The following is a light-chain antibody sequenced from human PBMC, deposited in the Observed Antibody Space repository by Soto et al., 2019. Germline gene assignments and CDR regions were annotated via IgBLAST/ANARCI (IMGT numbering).Light chain of an antibody. Sequence: EIVMTQSPAILSVSPGERATLSCRASQSVAKDLAWYQHKPGQTPRLLTHGASTSATGIPDRFSGVGSGTEFTLTTSSLQSEDFAVYYCQQYNKWPQTFGQGTRL. J-gene: IGKJ5*01. CDR2: GAS. CDR3: QQYNKWPQT. V-gene: IGKV3-15*01. CDR1: QSVAKD.